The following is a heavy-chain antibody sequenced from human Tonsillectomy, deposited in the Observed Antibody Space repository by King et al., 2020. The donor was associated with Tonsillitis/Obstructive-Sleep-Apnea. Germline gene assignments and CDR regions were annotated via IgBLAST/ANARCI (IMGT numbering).Heavy chain of an antibody. J-gene: IGHJ3*02. V-gene: IGHV4-59*01. CDR1: GGSISSYY. CDR3: ARHISVVADAFDI. CDR2: IYYSGST. D-gene: IGHD2-21*01. Sequence: VQLQESGPGLVKPSENLSLTCTVSGGSISSYYWSWIRQPPGKGLEWIGYIYYSGSTNYNPSLKSRVTISVDTSKNQFSLKLSSVTAADTAVYYCARHISVVADAFDIWGQGTMVTVSS.